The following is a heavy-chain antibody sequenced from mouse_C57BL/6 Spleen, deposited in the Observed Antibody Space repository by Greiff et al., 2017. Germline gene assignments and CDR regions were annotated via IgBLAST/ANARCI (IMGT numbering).Heavy chain of an antibody. Sequence: QVQLQQPGAELVKPGASVKMSCKASGYTFTSYWITWVQQRPGPGLEWIGDIYPGSGSTNYNEKFKRKATLTVDTASSTAYMQLSSLTSEDAAVYYCARQLRLVFAYWGQGTLVTVSA. V-gene: IGHV1-55*01. J-gene: IGHJ3*01. CDR3: ARQLRLVFAY. CDR1: GYTFTSYW. D-gene: IGHD3-2*02. CDR2: IYPGSGST.